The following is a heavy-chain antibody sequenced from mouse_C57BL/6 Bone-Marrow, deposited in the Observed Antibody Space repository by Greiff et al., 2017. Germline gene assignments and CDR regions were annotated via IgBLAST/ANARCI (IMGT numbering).Heavy chain of an antibody. V-gene: IGHV1-26*01. Sequence: EVQLLQSGPELVKPGASVKISCKASGYTFTDYYMNWVKQSHGKSLEWIGDINPNHGGTSYNQKLTGKATLTVDKSSSTAYMELRSLTSEDSAVYYCARVHYLMDYWGQGTSVTVSS. CDR2: INPNHGGT. J-gene: IGHJ4*01. CDR1: GYTFTDYY. CDR3: ARVHYLMDY.